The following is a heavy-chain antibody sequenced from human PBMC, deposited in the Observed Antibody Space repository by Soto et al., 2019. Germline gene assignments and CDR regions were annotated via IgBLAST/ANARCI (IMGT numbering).Heavy chain of an antibody. CDR2: INHSGST. J-gene: IGHJ4*02. CDR3: TRCYYEFGSGYLSLYYFDY. CDR1: GGSFSGYY. D-gene: IGHD3-3*01. Sequence: SETLSLTCAVYGGSFSGYYWSWIRQPPGKGLEWIGEINHSGSTKYNPSLKSRVTISVDTSKNQFSLNLNSVTAADTAVYYCTRCYYEFGSGYLSLYYFDYWGQGTLVTVSS. V-gene: IGHV4-34*01.